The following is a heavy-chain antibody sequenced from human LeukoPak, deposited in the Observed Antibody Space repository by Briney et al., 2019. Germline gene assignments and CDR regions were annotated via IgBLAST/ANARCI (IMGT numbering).Heavy chain of an antibody. D-gene: IGHD7-27*01. CDR2: IYYSGST. Sequence: SETLSLTCTVSGGSISSYYWSWVRQPPGKGLEWIGYIYYSGSTNYNPSLKSRVTISVDTSKNHFSLKLSSVAAADTAVYYCARDQLGWADYWGQGTLVTVSS. CDR1: GGSISSYY. J-gene: IGHJ4*02. CDR3: ARDQLGWADY. V-gene: IGHV4-59*01.